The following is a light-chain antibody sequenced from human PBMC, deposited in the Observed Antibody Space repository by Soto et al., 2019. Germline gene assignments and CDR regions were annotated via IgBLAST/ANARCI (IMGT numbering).Light chain of an antibody. CDR3: CSHAGSSTYV. Sequence: QSVLTHPASLSGSPVQSITISCTGTSSDVGSYNFVSWYLQQPGKVPKLMIYDVSKRPSGFSNRFSGSKSGNTASLTISGLQADDEADYYCCSHAGSSTYVFGTGTTVTV. CDR2: DVS. CDR1: SSDVGSYNF. J-gene: IGLJ1*01. V-gene: IGLV2-23*02.